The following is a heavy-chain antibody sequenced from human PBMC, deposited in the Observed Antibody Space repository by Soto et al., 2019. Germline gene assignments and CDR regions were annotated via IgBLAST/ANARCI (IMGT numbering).Heavy chain of an antibody. CDR2: IGTAGDT. D-gene: IGHD5-12*01. Sequence: EVQLVESGGGLVQPGGSLRLSCAASGFTFSSYDMHWVRQATGKGLEWVSAIGTAGDTYYPGSVKGRFTISRENAKNSLYLQMNSLRAEDTAVYYCARVSMGYRDYWDYWGQGTLVTVSS. J-gene: IGHJ4*02. V-gene: IGHV3-13*01. CDR3: ARVSMGYRDYWDY. CDR1: GFTFSSYD.